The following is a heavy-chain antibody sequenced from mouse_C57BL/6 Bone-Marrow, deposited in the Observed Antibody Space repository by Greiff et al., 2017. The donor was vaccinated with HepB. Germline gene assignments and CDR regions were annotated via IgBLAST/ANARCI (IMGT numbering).Heavy chain of an antibody. D-gene: IGHD2-4*01. J-gene: IGHJ2*01. V-gene: IGHV1-81*01. Sequence: VKLVESGAELARPGASVKLSCKASGYTFTSYGISWVKQRTGQGLEWIGEIYPRSGNTYYNEKFKGKATLTADKSSSTAYMELRSLTSEDSAVYFCARWGDDYANFDYWGQGTTLTVSS. CDR1: GYTFTSYG. CDR2: IYPRSGNT. CDR3: ARWGDDYANFDY.